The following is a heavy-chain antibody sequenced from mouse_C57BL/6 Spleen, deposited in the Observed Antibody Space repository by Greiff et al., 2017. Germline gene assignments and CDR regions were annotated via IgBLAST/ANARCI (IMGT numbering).Heavy chain of an antibody. V-gene: IGHV1-61*01. J-gene: IGHJ3*01. CDR1: GYTFTSYW. CDR3: AREVGRGRFAY. Sequence: VQLQQPGAELVRPGSSVKLSCKASGYTFTSYWLDWVKQRPGQGLEWIGNIYPSDSETHYNQKFKDKATLTVDKSSSTAYMQLSSLTSEDSAVYYCAREVGRGRFAYWGQGTLVTVSA. CDR2: IYPSDSET. D-gene: IGHD4-1*01.